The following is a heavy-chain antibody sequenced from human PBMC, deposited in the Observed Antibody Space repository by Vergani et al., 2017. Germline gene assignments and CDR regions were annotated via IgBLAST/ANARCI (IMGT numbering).Heavy chain of an antibody. Sequence: QLQLQESGSELVKPSQTLSLTCAVSGGSISSSSYYWGWIRQPPGKGLEWIGSIYYSGSTYYNPSLKSRVTISVDTSKNQFSLKLSSVTAADTAVYYCARGRRMVRGVMEGGYYFDYWGQGTLVTVSS. CDR1: GGSISSSSYY. D-gene: IGHD3-10*01. CDR2: IYYSGST. CDR3: ARGRRMVRGVMEGGYYFDY. J-gene: IGHJ4*02. V-gene: IGHV4-39*01.